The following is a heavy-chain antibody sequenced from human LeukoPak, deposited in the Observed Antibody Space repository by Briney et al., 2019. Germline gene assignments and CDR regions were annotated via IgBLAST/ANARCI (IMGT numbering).Heavy chain of an antibody. CDR2: ISSSSYT. Sequence: GGSLRLSCAASGFTFSDYYMRWIRQAPGKGLERVSYISSSSYTNYADSVKGRFTISRDNAKNSLYLQMNSLRAEDTAVYYCARDQTTVTTNWFDPWGQGTLVIVSS. CDR3: ARDQTTVTTNWFDP. V-gene: IGHV3-11*06. CDR1: GFTFSDYY. J-gene: IGHJ5*02. D-gene: IGHD4-17*01.